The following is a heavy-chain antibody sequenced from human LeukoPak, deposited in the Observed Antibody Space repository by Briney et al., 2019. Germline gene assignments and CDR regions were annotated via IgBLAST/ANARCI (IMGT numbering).Heavy chain of an antibody. CDR3: ARAERSYYPQYFDY. CDR2: IYHSGST. J-gene: IGHJ4*02. CDR1: DYSISSGYC. D-gene: IGHD1-26*01. Sequence: PSETLSLTCAVSDYSISSGYCWGWIRQPPGKGLEWIGSIYHSGSTYYNPSLKRRVTISVDTSKNQFSLKLTSVTAADTAVYYCARAERSYYPQYFDYWGQGTVVTVSS. V-gene: IGHV4-38-2*01.